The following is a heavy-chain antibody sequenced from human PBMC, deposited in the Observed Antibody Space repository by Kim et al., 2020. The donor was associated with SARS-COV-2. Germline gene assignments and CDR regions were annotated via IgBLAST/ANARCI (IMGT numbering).Heavy chain of an antibody. CDR2: INPNSGGT. V-gene: IGHV1-2*02. Sequence: ASVKVSCKASGYTFTGYYMHWVRQAPGQGLEWMGWINPNSGGTNYAQKFQGRVTMTRDTSISTAYMELSRLRSDDTAVYYCARLNIVVVPAAMFYGMDVWGQGTTVTVSS. J-gene: IGHJ6*02. CDR3: ARLNIVVVPAAMFYGMDV. CDR1: GYTFTGYY. D-gene: IGHD2-2*01.